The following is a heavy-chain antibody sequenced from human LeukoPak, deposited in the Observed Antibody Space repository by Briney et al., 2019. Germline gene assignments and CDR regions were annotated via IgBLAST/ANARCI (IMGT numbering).Heavy chain of an antibody. CDR2: MYHSGST. D-gene: IGHD2/OR15-2a*01. J-gene: IGHJ2*01. V-gene: IGHV4-59*01. CDR1: GGSISNYY. Sequence: SETLSLTCTVSGGSISNYYWSWIRQPPGKGLEWLGYMYHSGSTNYNPSLESRVTMSIDTSNNQFSLTLTSVTAADTALYYCARGRIEWYFDPWGRGTLVTVSS. CDR3: ARGRIEWYFDP.